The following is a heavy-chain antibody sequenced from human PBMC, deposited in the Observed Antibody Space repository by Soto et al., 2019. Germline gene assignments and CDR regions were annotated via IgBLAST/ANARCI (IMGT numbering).Heavy chain of an antibody. CDR3: ARSRWVQLHSVVVTATSVQDY. V-gene: IGHV4-31*03. CDR1: GGSISSGGYY. D-gene: IGHD2-21*02. Sequence: QVQLQESGPGLVKPSQTLSLTCTVSGGSISSGGYYWSWIRQHPGKGLEWIGYIYYSGSTYYNPSMKSRVTISVDTSKNQFSLKLSSVTAADTAVYYCARSRWVQLHSVVVTATSVQDYWGQGTLVTVSS. CDR2: IYYSGST. J-gene: IGHJ4*02.